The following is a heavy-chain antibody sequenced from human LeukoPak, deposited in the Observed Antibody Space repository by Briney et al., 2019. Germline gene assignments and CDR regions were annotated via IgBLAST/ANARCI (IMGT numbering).Heavy chain of an antibody. CDR1: GYTFTGYY. J-gene: IGHJ4*02. Sequence: ASVKVSCKASGYTFTGYYMHWVRQAPGQGLEWMGWINPNSGGTNYAQKFQGRVTMTRDTSISTAYMELSRLRSDDTAVYYCATMGGYSGGWYGFDYWGQGTLVTVSS. CDR2: INPNSGGT. D-gene: IGHD6-19*01. V-gene: IGHV1-2*02. CDR3: ATMGGYSGGWYGFDY.